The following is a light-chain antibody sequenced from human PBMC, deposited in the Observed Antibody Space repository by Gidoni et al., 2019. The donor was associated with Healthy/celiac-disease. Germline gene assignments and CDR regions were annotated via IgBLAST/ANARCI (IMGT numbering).Light chain of an antibody. CDR2: LGS. V-gene: IGKV2-28*01. J-gene: IGKJ1*01. CDR3: MQALQTPWT. CDR1: QSLLHSNGYNY. Sequence: DIVMTQSPLSLPVTPGEPASISCRSSQSLLHSNGYNYLDWYLQKPGQSPQLLIYLGSNRASGVPDRFSGSGSGTDFTLKISRVEAEDVGVYYCMQALQTPWTFAQXTKVEIK.